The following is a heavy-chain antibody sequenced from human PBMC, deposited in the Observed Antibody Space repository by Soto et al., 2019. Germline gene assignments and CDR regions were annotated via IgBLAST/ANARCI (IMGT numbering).Heavy chain of an antibody. CDR1: GFTFSSYG. J-gene: IGHJ4*02. V-gene: IGHV3-33*01. Sequence: QVQLVESGGGVVQPGRSLRLSCAASGFTFSSYGMHWVRQAPDKGLEWVAVIWYDGSNKYYADSVKGRFTISRDNSKNTLYLQMNSLRAEDTAVYYCARDNVDTAMAMEYYFDYWGQGTLVTVSS. CDR3: ARDNVDTAMAMEYYFDY. D-gene: IGHD5-18*01. CDR2: IWYDGSNK.